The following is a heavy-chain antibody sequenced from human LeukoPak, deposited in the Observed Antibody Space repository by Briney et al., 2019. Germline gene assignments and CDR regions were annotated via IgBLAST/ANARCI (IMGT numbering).Heavy chain of an antibody. V-gene: IGHV3-30*18. J-gene: IGHJ3*02. CDR2: VSYDGRTK. CDR1: GFAFNNYG. Sequence: GGSLRLSCAASGFAFNNYGMHWVRQAPGKGLDWVAVVSYDGRTKYYADSVKGRLTISRDNSKDTLYLQMNSLGPADTAVYYCAKEMTAMTSRTFDIWGQGTMVTVSS. D-gene: IGHD4-17*01. CDR3: AKEMTAMTSRTFDI.